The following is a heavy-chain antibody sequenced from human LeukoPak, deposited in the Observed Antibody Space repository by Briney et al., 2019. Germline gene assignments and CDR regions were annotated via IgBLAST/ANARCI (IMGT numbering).Heavy chain of an antibody. CDR3: ASHCSSTSCYSVDAFDI. CDR2: IYSGGST. V-gene: IGHV3-66*04. J-gene: IGHJ3*02. D-gene: IGHD2-2*01. CDR1: GFTVSSNY. Sequence: GSLRLSCAASGFTVSSNYMSWVRQAPGKGLEWVSVIYSGGSTYYADSVKGRFTISRDNSKNTLYLQMNCLRAEDTAVYYCASHCSSTSCYSVDAFDIWGQGTMVTVSS.